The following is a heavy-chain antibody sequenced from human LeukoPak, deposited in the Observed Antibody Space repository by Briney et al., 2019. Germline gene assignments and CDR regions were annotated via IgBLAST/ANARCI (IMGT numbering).Heavy chain of an antibody. D-gene: IGHD6-19*01. CDR2: ISGKSGSI. CDR3: ARDMEVTSGWSAFDI. J-gene: IGHJ3*02. CDR1: GFIFEHYA. V-gene: IGHV3-9*01. Sequence: PGGSLRLSCVASGFIFEHYAMHWVRHVPGKGLEWVSGISGKSGSIDYADSVKGRFTISRDNAENSLHLQMTSLRPDDTAMYYCARDMEVTSGWSAFDIWGQGTMVTVSS.